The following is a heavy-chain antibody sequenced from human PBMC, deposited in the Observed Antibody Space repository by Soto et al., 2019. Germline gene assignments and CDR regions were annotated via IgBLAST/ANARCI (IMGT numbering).Heavy chain of an antibody. D-gene: IGHD5-12*01. CDR1: GFSLSTNEVG. CDR3: IHDGKLGYTGYDRFDY. V-gene: IGHV2-5*01. Sequence: SCPTLVNPTQTLTLTCTFSGFSLSTNEVGVGWIRQPPGKALEWLALIYWNDDARYSPSLKNRLTITKDTSKNQVVLTMTNMDPVDTATYYCIHDGKLGYTGYDRFDYWGQGTLVTVSS. J-gene: IGHJ4*02. CDR2: IYWNDDA.